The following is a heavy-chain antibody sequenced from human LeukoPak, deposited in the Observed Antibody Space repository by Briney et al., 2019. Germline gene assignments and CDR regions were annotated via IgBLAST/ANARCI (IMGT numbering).Heavy chain of an antibody. J-gene: IGHJ4*02. Sequence: ASVKVSCKASGYTFTGYYMHWVRQAPGQELEWMGRINPNSGGTNYAQKFQGRVTMTRDTSISTAYMELSRLRSDDTAVYYCARDSYSSSWAPLDYWGQGTLVTVSS. CDR2: INPNSGGT. D-gene: IGHD6-13*01. CDR1: GYTFTGYY. V-gene: IGHV1-2*06. CDR3: ARDSYSSSWAPLDY.